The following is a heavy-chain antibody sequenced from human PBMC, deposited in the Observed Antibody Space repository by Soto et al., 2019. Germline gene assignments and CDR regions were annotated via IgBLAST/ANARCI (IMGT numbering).Heavy chain of an antibody. J-gene: IGHJ6*02. Sequence: SPTPSLTCAISGDSVSSNSPAWNWNRQSPSRGLEWLGRTYYRSKWYNDYAVSVKSRITINPDTSKNQFSLQMNNLRAEDTAVYYCARETNFDRPVAQYYGMDVWGQGTTVTVSS. CDR1: GDSVSSNSPA. D-gene: IGHD3-16*01. V-gene: IGHV6-1*01. CDR2: TYYRSKWYN. CDR3: ARETNFDRPVAQYYGMDV.